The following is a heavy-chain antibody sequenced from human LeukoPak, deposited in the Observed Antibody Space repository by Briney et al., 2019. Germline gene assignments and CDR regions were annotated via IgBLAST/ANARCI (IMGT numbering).Heavy chain of an antibody. CDR3: ARVRMTASGSSYYYFGMDV. CDR1: GYSFTSYW. J-gene: IGHJ6*02. Sequence: GESLKISCKGSGYSFTSYWIGWVRQMPGKGLEWMGIIYPGDSDTRYSPSFQGQVTISADKSISTAYLQWSSLKAPDTAMYYCARVRMTASGSSYYYFGMDVWGQGTTVTVSS. V-gene: IGHV5-51*01. CDR2: IYPGDSDT. D-gene: IGHD6-13*01.